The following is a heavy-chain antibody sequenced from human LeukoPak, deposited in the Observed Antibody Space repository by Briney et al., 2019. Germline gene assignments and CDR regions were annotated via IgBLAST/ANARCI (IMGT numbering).Heavy chain of an antibody. CDR1: GFTFSSYA. Sequence: PGRSLRLSCAASGFTFSSYAMHWVRQAPGKGLEWVAVISYDGSNKYYADSVKGRFTISRDNSKNTLYLQMNSLRAEDTAVYYCAKDPGYCSSTSCYLRNYYYGMDVWGQGTTVTVSS. D-gene: IGHD2-2*01. J-gene: IGHJ6*02. V-gene: IGHV3-30*04. CDR3: AKDPGYCSSTSCYLRNYYYGMDV. CDR2: ISYDGSNK.